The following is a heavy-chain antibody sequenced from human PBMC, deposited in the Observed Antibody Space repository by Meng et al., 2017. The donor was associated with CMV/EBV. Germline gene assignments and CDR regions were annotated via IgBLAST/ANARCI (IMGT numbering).Heavy chain of an antibody. J-gene: IGHJ6*02. CDR2: IGTAGDT. Sequence: GGSLRLSCAASGFTFSSYDMHWVRQATGKGLEWVSAIGTAGDTYYPGSVKGRFTISRENAKNSLYLQMNSLRAGDTAVYYCARAPPTFPPSGLGMDVWGQGTTVTV. CDR3: ARAPPTFPPSGLGMDV. D-gene: IGHD3-10*01. V-gene: IGHV3-13*01. CDR1: GFTFSSYD.